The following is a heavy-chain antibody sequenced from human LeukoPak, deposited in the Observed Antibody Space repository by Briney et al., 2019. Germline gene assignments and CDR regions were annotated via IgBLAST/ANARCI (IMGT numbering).Heavy chain of an antibody. J-gene: IGHJ4*02. V-gene: IGHV3-21*01. CDR3: ARDSAPDIVVVVAATDY. CDR1: GFTFSSYS. D-gene: IGHD2-15*01. CDR2: ISSSSSYI. Sequence: KPGASLRLSCAASGFTFSSYSMNWVRQAPGGGLEWVSSISSSSSYIYYADSVKGRFTISRDNAKNSLYLQMNSLRAEDTAVYYCARDSAPDIVVVVAATDYWGQGTLVTVSS.